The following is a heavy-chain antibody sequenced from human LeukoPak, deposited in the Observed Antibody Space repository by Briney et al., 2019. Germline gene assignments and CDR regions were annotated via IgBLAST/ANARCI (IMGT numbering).Heavy chain of an antibody. J-gene: IGHJ6*03. CDR3: ARAGGIAVAGAYYYYYYMDV. CDR1: GYTFSGYY. Sequence: ASVKVSCKASGYTFSGYYMHWVRQAPGQGLEWMGWINPKSGGTNEAQKFHDRVTMTRDTSIRTAYMEVSSLRSEDTAVYYCARAGGIAVAGAYYYYYYMDVWGKGTTVTVSS. D-gene: IGHD6-19*01. V-gene: IGHV1-2*02. CDR2: INPKSGGT.